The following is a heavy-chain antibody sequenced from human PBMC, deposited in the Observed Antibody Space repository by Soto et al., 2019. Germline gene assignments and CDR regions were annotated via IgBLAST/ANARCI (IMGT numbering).Heavy chain of an antibody. CDR1: SGSISSSNW. CDR3: ARLSAWSGYGYFDY. J-gene: IGHJ4*02. Sequence: ASETLSLTCAVSSGSISSSNWWSWVRQPPGKGLGWIGEIYHSGSTNYNPSLKSRVTISVDTSKNQFSLKLSSVTAADTAVYYSARLSAWSGYGYFDYWGQGTLVTVSS. V-gene: IGHV4-4*02. D-gene: IGHD5-12*01. CDR2: IYHSGST.